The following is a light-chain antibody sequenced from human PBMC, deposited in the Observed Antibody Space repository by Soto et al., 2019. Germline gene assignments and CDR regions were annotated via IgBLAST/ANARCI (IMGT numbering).Light chain of an antibody. CDR2: RVS. CDR1: QTITT. J-gene: IGKJ4*01. Sequence: EIVLTQSPGTLSLSPGERATLSCRASQTITTLAWYQRKPGQAPRLLIYRVSSRATGVPDRFSGSGSGTDYTLTISRLEPEDFAVYYCQQYGNLPLTFGGGPKVDIK. CDR3: QQYGNLPLT. V-gene: IGKV3-20*01.